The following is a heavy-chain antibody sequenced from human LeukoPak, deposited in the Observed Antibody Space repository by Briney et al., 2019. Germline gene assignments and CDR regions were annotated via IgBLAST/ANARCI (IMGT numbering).Heavy chain of an antibody. CDR3: ARAASIVHDAFDI. V-gene: IGHV4-59*01. CDR1: GGSISSYY. Sequence: SETLSLTCTVSGGSISSYYWSWIRQPPGEGLEWIGYIYYSGSTNYNPSLKSRVTISVDTSKNQFSLKLSSVTAADTAVYYCARAASIVHDAFDIWGQGTMVTVSS. D-gene: IGHD1-1*01. CDR2: IYYSGST. J-gene: IGHJ3*02.